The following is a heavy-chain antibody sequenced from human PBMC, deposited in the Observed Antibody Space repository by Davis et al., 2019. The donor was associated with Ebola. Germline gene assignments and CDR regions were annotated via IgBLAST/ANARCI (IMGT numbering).Heavy chain of an antibody. Sequence: PGGSLRLSCKGSGYSFTNYWIGWVRQMPGKGLEWMGIIYPGDSDTRYSPSFQGQVTISADKSISTAYLQWSSLKASDTAMYYCARHPPSGAAAGTYLWGQGTLVTVSS. J-gene: IGHJ4*02. CDR3: ARHPPSGAAAGTYL. CDR2: IYPGDSDT. V-gene: IGHV5-51*01. CDR1: GYSFTNYW. D-gene: IGHD6-13*01.